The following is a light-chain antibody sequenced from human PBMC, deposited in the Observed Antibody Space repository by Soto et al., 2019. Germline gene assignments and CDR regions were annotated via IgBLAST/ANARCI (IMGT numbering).Light chain of an antibody. Sequence: EIVMTQSPATLSVSPGERATLSCRASQSVSSSLAWYQQKPGQAPRLLIYGAYTRATGIPARFSGSGSGTEFTLTISSLQSEDFAVYYCQQYNNLYTFGQGTKLEIK. CDR3: QQYNNLYT. J-gene: IGKJ2*01. CDR1: QSVSSS. V-gene: IGKV3D-15*01. CDR2: GAY.